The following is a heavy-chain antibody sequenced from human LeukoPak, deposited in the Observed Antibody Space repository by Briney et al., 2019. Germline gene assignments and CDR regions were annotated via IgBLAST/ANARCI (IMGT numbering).Heavy chain of an antibody. V-gene: IGHV3-33*01. Sequence: HPRGSLRLSCAASGFTFSSYGMHWVRQAPGKGLEWVAVIWYDGSNKYYADSVKGRFTISRDNSKNTLYLQMNSLRAEDTAVYYCARQYSSSWYGDYWGQGTLVTVSS. CDR2: IWYDGSNK. D-gene: IGHD6-13*01. CDR3: ARQYSSSWYGDY. CDR1: GFTFSSYG. J-gene: IGHJ4*02.